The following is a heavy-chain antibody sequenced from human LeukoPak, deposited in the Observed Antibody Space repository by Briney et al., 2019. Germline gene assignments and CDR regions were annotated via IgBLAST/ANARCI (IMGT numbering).Heavy chain of an antibody. D-gene: IGHD3-22*01. CDR1: GFTFYDYT. CDR2: ISWDGGST. Sequence: GGSLRLSCAASGFTFYDYTMHWVRHAPGKGLEWVSIISWDGGSTYYADSVKGRFTISRDNSKNSLYLQMNSLRTEDTALYYCAKDDDSSGTFDYWGQGTLVTVSS. CDR3: AKDDDSSGTFDY. J-gene: IGHJ4*02. V-gene: IGHV3-43*01.